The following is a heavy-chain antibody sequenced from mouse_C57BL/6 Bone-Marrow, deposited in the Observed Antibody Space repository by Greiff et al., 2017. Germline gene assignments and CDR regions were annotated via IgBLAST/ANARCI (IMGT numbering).Heavy chain of an antibody. J-gene: IGHJ4*01. D-gene: IGHD2-1*01. CDR2: IYPRDGST. CDR1: GYTFTDHT. Sequence: VKLMESDAELVKPGASVKISCKVSGYTFTDHTIHWMKQRPEQGLEWIGYIYPRDGSTKYNEKFKGKATLTADKSSSTAYMQLNSLTSEDSAVYFCARTDLLWYYAMDYWGQGTSVTVSS. CDR3: ARTDLLWYYAMDY. V-gene: IGHV1-78*01.